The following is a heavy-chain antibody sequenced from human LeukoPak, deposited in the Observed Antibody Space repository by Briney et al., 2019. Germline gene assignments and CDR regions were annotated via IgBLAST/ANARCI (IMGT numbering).Heavy chain of an antibody. CDR2: INHSGST. J-gene: IGHJ5*02. D-gene: IGHD3-10*01. V-gene: IGHV4-34*01. CDR3: ARTGMVVRGVIIPNWFDP. CDR1: GWSFSGYY. Sequence: PSETLSLTCAVYGWSFSGYYWSWIRQPPGKGLEWIGEINHSGSTNYNPSLKSRVTISVDTSKNQFSLKLSSVTAADTAVYYCARTGMVVRGVIIPNWFDPWGQGTLVTVSS.